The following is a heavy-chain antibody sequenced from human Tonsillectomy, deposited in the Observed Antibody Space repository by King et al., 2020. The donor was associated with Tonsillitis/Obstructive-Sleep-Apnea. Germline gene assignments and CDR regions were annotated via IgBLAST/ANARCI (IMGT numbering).Heavy chain of an antibody. Sequence: QLQESGPGLVKPSETLSLTCIASGGSISSGDYYWGWIRQPPGKGLEWIGSINYRGSTYYNPSLKSPVTISVDTSKSQFSLKLNSVTAADTAVYYCATLGLGIGADYFDYWGQGTLVTVSS. CDR3: ATLGLGIGADYFDY. CDR2: INYRGST. V-gene: IGHV4-39*01. D-gene: IGHD7-27*01. CDR1: GGSISSGDYY. J-gene: IGHJ4*02.